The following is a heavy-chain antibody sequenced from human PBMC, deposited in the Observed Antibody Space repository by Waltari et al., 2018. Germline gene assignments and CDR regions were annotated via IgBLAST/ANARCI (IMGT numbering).Heavy chain of an antibody. CDR3: ARGTITGTTMNWFDP. J-gene: IGHJ5*02. CDR2: IYSGGST. D-gene: IGHD1-7*01. Sequence: EVQLVESGGGLIQPGGSLRLPCAASGFTVSSNYMRWVRQAPGKGLEWVSVIYSGGSTYYADSVKGRFTISRDNSKNTLYLQMNSLRAEDMAVYYCARGTITGTTMNWFDPWGQGTLVTVSS. CDR1: GFTVSSNY. V-gene: IGHV3-53*01.